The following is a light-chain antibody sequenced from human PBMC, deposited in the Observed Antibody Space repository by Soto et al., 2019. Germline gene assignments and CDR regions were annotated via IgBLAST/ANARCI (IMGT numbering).Light chain of an antibody. CDR1: QSISSR. V-gene: IGKV1-5*01. J-gene: IGKJ1*01. Sequence: DIQMTQSPSTLSAYVGDRVTITCRASQSISSRLAWYQQKPGKAPKYLIYDASSLESGAPSTFSGSGSGTEFTLSISSLQPDDFATYYCQQYNSYSCTFGQGTKVDIK. CDR2: DAS. CDR3: QQYNSYSCT.